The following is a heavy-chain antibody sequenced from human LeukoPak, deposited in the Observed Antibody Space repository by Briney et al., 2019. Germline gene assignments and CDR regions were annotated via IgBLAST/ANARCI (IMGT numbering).Heavy chain of an antibody. CDR1: GFTFSSSS. J-gene: IGHJ4*02. CDR2: ISSSSSII. V-gene: IGHV3-48*01. Sequence: GGSLRLSCAASGFTFSSSSMNWVRQAPGKGLEWVSYISSSSSIIYYADSVKGRFTISRDNAKNSLYLQMNSLRAEDTAVYYCVRGPINWTPFDYWGQGTLVTVSS. D-gene: IGHD1-20*01. CDR3: VRGPINWTPFDY.